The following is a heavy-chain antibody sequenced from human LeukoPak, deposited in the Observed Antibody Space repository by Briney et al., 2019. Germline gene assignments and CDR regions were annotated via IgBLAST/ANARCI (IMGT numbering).Heavy chain of an antibody. CDR1: GYSFTSYW. D-gene: IGHD6-19*01. V-gene: IGHV5-51*01. CDR2: IYPGDSDT. J-gene: IGHJ5*02. CDR3: ARLIAVAGIRGWFDP. Sequence: GESLKISCKGSGYSFTSYWIGWVRQMPGKGLEWMGIIYPGDSDTTYSPSFQGQVTISADKSISTAYLQWSSLKASDTAMYYCARLIAVAGIRGWFDPWGQGTLVTVSS.